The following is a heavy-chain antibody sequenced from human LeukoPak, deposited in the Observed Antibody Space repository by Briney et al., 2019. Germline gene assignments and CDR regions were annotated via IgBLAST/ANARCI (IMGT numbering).Heavy chain of an antibody. CDR3: ARVGDIVVVPAAIRFGGYYYGMDV. Sequence: PGGSLRLFCAASGFSLSNYWMSWVRQAPGKGLGWVANIKQDGSEKYYVDSVKGRFTISRDNAKNSLYLQMNSLRAEDTAVYYCARVGDIVVVPAAIRFGGYYYGMDVWGQGTTVTVSS. J-gene: IGHJ6*02. CDR1: GFSLSNYW. V-gene: IGHV3-7*01. CDR2: IKQDGSEK. D-gene: IGHD2-2*02.